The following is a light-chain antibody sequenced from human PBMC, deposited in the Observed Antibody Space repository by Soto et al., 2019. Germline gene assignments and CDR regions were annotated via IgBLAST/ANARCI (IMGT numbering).Light chain of an antibody. J-gene: IGKJ4*01. CDR2: DAS. CDR3: QQRSNWPLALT. Sequence: EIALTQSPATLSLSPGERATLSCRASQSISRYLAWYQQKPGQAPRLLIYDASNRATGIPARFSGSGSGTDFTLTISSLEPEDFAVYYCQQRSNWPLALTFGGGTKVEIK. CDR1: QSISRY. V-gene: IGKV3-11*01.